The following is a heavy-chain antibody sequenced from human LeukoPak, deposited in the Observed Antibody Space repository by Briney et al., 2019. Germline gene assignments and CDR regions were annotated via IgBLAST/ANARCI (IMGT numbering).Heavy chain of an antibody. CDR3: AKDRSMVRGVSIRFRRSGTMDV. CDR2: TYYRSKWYN. J-gene: IGHJ6*03. V-gene: IGHV6-1*01. Sequence: SQTLSLTCATSGDSVSSNSAAWNWFRQSPSRGLEWLGRTYYRSKWYNDYAVSVKSRITINPDTSKNQFSLQLNSVTPEDTAVYYCAKDRSMVRGVSIRFRRSGTMDVWGKGTTVTISS. D-gene: IGHD3-10*01. CDR1: GDSVSSNSAA.